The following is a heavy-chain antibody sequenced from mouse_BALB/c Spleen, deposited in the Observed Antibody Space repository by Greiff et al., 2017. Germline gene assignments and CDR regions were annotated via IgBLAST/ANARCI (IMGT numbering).Heavy chain of an antibody. CDR2: IDPSDSYT. Sequence: QVHVKQSGAELVKPGASVKLSCKASGYTFTSYWMHWVKQRPGQGLEWIGEIDPSDSYTNYNQKFKGKATLTVDKSSSTAYMQLSSLTSEDSAVYYCARVSYDYSFAYWGQGTLVTVSA. CDR3: ARVSYDYSFAY. CDR1: GYTFTSYW. V-gene: IGHV1-69*02. J-gene: IGHJ3*01. D-gene: IGHD2-4*01.